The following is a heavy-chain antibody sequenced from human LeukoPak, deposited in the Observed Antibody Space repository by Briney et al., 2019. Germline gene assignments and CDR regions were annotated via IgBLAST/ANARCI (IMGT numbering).Heavy chain of an antibody. D-gene: IGHD2-2*01. Sequence: GGSLRLSCSASGFSFTNAWMSWVRQAPGKGREWVGRIKSEADGGTTDYPAPVKGIFFVSRDDSKNTVYLQLNNLKTEDTAVYYCARGGDFGVPAPLGSDCFDLWGQGTMVTVSS. V-gene: IGHV3-15*01. J-gene: IGHJ3*01. CDR2: IKSEADGGTT. CDR1: GFSFTNAW. CDR3: ARGGDFGVPAPLGSDCFDL.